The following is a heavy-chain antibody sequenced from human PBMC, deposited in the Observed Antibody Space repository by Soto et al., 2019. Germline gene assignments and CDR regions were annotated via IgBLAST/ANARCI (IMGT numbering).Heavy chain of an antibody. D-gene: IGHD6-13*01. V-gene: IGHV4-59*01. Sequence: SETLSLTCTVSSDSISSYYWSWIRRPPGKRLEWIGYISYSGSTDYNPSLKSRVTISGDTSKNQFSLKVSSVTAADTAVYYCARGTSWQLPFDYWGQGTLVTVSS. CDR2: ISYSGST. CDR1: SDSISSYY. J-gene: IGHJ4*02. CDR3: ARGTSWQLPFDY.